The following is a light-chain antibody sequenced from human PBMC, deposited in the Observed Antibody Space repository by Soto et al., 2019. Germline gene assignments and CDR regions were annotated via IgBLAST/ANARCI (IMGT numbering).Light chain of an antibody. CDR1: SSDVGGYNY. V-gene: IGLV2-14*01. Sequence: QSVLTQPASVSGSPGQSITISCTGTSSDVGGYNYVSWYQQHPGKAPKVMIFEVSNRSSGVSTRFSGSKSGNTASLTISGLQAEDEADYYCGSYTSSSSYVFGTGTKVTVL. J-gene: IGLJ1*01. CDR2: EVS. CDR3: GSYTSSSSYV.